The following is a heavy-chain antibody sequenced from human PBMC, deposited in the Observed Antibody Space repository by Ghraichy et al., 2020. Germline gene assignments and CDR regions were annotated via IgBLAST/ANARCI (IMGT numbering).Heavy chain of an antibody. CDR1: GFTFSSYW. J-gene: IGHJ4*02. D-gene: IGHD2-15*01. CDR2: INSDGSSI. Sequence: GGSLRLSCAVSGFTFSSYWMLWVRQAPGKGLVWVSRINSDGSSISYADSVKGRFTFSRDNAKNTLYLQMNSLRADDTAVYYCARGGPEYCSGGSCYAGDYWGQGTLVTVSS. CDR3: ARGGPEYCSGGSCYAGDY. V-gene: IGHV3-74*01.